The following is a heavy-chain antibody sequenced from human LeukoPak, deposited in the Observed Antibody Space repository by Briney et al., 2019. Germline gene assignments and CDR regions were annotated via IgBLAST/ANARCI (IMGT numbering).Heavy chain of an antibody. V-gene: IGHV3-23*01. CDR1: GFTFSSYA. CDR3: AKDKREQLVTFDY. CDR2: ISGSGGST. J-gene: IGHJ4*02. D-gene: IGHD6-6*01. Sequence: GGSLRLSCAASGFTFSSYAMSCVRQAPGKGLEWVSAISGSGGSTYYADSVKGRFTISRDNSKNTLYLQMNSLRAEDTAVYYCAKDKREQLVTFDYWGQGTLVTVSS.